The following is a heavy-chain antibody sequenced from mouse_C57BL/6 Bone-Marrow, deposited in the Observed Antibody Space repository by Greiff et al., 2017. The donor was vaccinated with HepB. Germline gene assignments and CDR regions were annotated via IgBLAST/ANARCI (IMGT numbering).Heavy chain of an antibody. D-gene: IGHD5-5*01. J-gene: IGHJ3*01. Sequence: VQLQQSGPELVKPGASVKISCKASGYAFSSSWMNWVKQRPGKGLVWIGRIYPGDGDTNYNGKFKGKATLTADKSSSTAYMQLSSLTSEDSAVYFCANNLPGPYWGQGTLVTVSA. CDR1: GYAFSSSW. CDR2: IYPGDGDT. V-gene: IGHV1-82*01. CDR3: ANNLPGPY.